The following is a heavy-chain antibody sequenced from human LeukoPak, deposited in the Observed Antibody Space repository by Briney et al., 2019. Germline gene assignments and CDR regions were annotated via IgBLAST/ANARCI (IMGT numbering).Heavy chain of an antibody. J-gene: IGHJ3*02. CDR3: ARPDYYDSGHDAFDI. V-gene: IGHV3-23*01. Sequence: GGTLRLSCAASGFTFSSYGMSWVRQAPGKGLEWVSAISGSGGSTYYADSVKGRFTISRDNSKNTLYLQMNSLRAEDTAVYYCARPDYYDSGHDAFDIWGQGTMVTVSS. CDR1: GFTFSSYG. D-gene: IGHD3-22*01. CDR2: ISGSGGST.